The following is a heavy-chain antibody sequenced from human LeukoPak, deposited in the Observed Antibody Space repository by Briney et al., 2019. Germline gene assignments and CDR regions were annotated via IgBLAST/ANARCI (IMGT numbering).Heavy chain of an antibody. CDR2: IYYSGST. CDR3: ARRTGGSSTNRLFDP. Sequence: SETLSLTCTVSGGSISSYYWSWIRQPPGKGLEWIGYIYYSGSTNYDPSLKSRVTISVDTSKNQFSLKLSSVTAADTAVYYCARRTGGSSTNRLFDPWGQGTLVTVSS. V-gene: IGHV4-59*12. D-gene: IGHD6-13*01. J-gene: IGHJ5*02. CDR1: GGSISSYY.